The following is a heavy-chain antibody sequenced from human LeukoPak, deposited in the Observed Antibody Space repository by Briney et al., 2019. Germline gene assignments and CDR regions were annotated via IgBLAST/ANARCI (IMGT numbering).Heavy chain of an antibody. Sequence: SGGSLRLSCAASGFTFDDYGMSWVRQAPGKGLEWVSGINWNGGSTGYADSVKGRFTISRDNAKNSLYLQMNSLRAEDTALYYCARVYLPAARGQGYYYMDVWGKGTTVTVSS. D-gene: IGHD6-6*01. V-gene: IGHV3-20*04. CDR1: GFTFDDYG. J-gene: IGHJ6*03. CDR2: INWNGGST. CDR3: ARVYLPAARGQGYYYMDV.